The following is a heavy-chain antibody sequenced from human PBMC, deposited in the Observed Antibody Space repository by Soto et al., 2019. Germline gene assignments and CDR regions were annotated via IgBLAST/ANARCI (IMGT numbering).Heavy chain of an antibody. CDR3: ATRITMIVEVGAFDI. D-gene: IGHD3-22*01. V-gene: IGHV4-30-4*01. CDR1: GGSISSGDYY. CDR2: IYYSGST. Sequence: NPSETLSLTCTVSGGSISSGDYYWSWIRQPPGKGLEWIGYIYYSGSTYYNPSLKSRVTISVDTSKNQFSLKLSSVTAADTAVYYCATRITMIVEVGAFDIWGQGTMVTVSS. J-gene: IGHJ3*02.